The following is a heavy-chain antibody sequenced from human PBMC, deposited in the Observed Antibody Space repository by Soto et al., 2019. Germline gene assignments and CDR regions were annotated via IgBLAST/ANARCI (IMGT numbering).Heavy chain of an antibody. V-gene: IGHV4-59*01. J-gene: IGHJ6*02. CDR3: ARGVVTASASLYYYYYGMDV. CDR2: IYYSGST. CDR1: GGSISSYY. Sequence: PSETLSLTCTVSGGSISSYYWSWIRQPPGKGLEWIGYIYYSGSTNYNPSLKSRVTISVDTSKNQFSLKLSSVTAADTAVYYCARGVVTASASLYYYYYGMDVWGQGTTVTVSS. D-gene: IGHD2-21*02.